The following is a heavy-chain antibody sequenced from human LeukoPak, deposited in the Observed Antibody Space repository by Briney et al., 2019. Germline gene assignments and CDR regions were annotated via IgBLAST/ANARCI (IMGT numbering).Heavy chain of an antibody. V-gene: IGHV1-46*01. J-gene: IGHJ5*02. Sequence: GASVKVSCKATGYTFTSYYMHWVRQAPGHGLEWMGIIHPSGDTTYAQKFQGRVTITADESTSTAYMELSSLRSEDTAVYYCARDYWGCSGGSCYSFGYEHIWFDPWGQGTLVTVSS. D-gene: IGHD2-15*01. CDR2: IHPSGDTT. CDR1: GYTFTSYY. CDR3: ARDYWGCSGGSCYSFGYEHIWFDP.